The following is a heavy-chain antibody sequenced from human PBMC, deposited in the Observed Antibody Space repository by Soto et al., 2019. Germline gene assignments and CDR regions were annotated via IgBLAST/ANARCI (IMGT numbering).Heavy chain of an antibody. J-gene: IGHJ4*02. CDR1: GFTFSSYA. CDR2: ISGSGGST. CDR3: AKDLHRISDYDILTGYYTLFDY. D-gene: IGHD3-9*01. V-gene: IGHV3-23*01. Sequence: GGSLRLSCAASGFTFSSYAMSWVRQAPGKGLEWVSAISGSGGSTYYADSVKGRFTISRDNSKNTLYLQMNSLRAEDTAVYYCAKDLHRISDYDILTGYYTLFDYWGQGTLVTVSS.